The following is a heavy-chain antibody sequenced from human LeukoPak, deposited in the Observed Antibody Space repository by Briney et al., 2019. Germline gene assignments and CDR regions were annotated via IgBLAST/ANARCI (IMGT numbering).Heavy chain of an antibody. CDR2: INHSGST. CDR1: GGSFSGYY. CDR3: ARLSSTVILDY. Sequence: SETLSLTCAVYGGSFSGYYWSWIRQPPGKGLEWIGEINHSGSTNYNPSLKSRVTISVDTSKNQFSLKLSSVTAADTAVYYCARLSSTVILDYWGQGTLVTVSS. D-gene: IGHD4-17*01. J-gene: IGHJ4*02. V-gene: IGHV4-34*01.